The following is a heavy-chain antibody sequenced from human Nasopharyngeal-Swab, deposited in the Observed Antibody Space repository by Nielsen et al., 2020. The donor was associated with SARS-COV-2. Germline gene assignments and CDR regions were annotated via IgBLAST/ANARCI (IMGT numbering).Heavy chain of an antibody. CDR3: AKVYYYDSSGYYYTPYYFDY. CDR2: ISGSGGST. D-gene: IGHD3-22*01. Sequence: GESLKISCAASGFTFSIYAMSWVRQAPGKGLEWVSAISGSGGSTYYADSVKGRFTISRDNSKNTLYLQMNSLRAEDTAVYYCAKVYYYDSSGYYYTPYYFDYWGQGTPVTVSS. V-gene: IGHV3-23*01. J-gene: IGHJ4*02. CDR1: GFTFSIYA.